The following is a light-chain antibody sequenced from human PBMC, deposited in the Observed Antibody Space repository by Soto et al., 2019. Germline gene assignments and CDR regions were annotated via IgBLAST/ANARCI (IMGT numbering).Light chain of an antibody. CDR1: QSVLFISNNKNY. V-gene: IGKV4-1*01. J-gene: IGKJ4*02. Sequence: DIVMTQSPDSLAVSLGERATINCKSSQSVLFISNNKNYVSWYQQKPGQPPKLLIYWASTRESVVPDQFSGSGSAREFTLTISSLQAEDEAVYYCQQYYSTLALTFGGGTKVEIK. CDR2: WAS. CDR3: QQYYSTLALT.